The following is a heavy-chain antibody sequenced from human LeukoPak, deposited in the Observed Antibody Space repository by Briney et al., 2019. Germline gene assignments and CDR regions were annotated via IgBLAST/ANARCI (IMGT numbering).Heavy chain of an antibody. Sequence: GSLRLSCAASGFTFSSYSMNWVRQAPGKGLEWVANKKQDGSEKYYVDSVKGRFTISRDNAKNTLYLQMNSLRADDTAVYYCSWDHTGKEDIWGQGTMVTVSS. J-gene: IGHJ3*02. CDR1: GFTFSSYS. V-gene: IGHV3-7*01. CDR2: KKQDGSEK. CDR3: SWDHTGKEDI. D-gene: IGHD2-8*02.